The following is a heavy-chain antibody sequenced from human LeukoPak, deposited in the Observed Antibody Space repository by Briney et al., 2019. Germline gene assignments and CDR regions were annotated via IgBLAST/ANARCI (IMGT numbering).Heavy chain of an antibody. CDR3: ARLVWGWFDP. CDR2: INHSGST. Sequence: SETLSLTCAVYGGSFSGYYWSWIRQPPGKGLEWIGEINHSGSTNYNPSLKSRVTISVDTSKNQFSLKLSSVTAADTAVYYCARLVWGWFDPWGQGTLVTVSS. CDR1: GGSFSGYY. D-gene: IGHD3-10*01. J-gene: IGHJ5*02. V-gene: IGHV4-34*01.